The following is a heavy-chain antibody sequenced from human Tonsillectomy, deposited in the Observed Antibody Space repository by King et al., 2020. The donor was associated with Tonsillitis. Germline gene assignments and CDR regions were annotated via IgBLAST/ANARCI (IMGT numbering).Heavy chain of an antibody. D-gene: IGHD1-26*01. V-gene: IGHV3-30*18. CDR1: GFIFKSFG. Sequence: VQLVESGGGVVQPGGSLRLSCEASGFIFKSFGMHWVRQAPGKGLEWVASLSYDETNKYYAESVKGRFTISRDNLKNTLYLQMDSLRSEDTALYYCAKDQGRGALDHWGQGTLVTVSS. CDR2: LSYDETNK. CDR3: AKDQGRGALDH. J-gene: IGHJ4*02.